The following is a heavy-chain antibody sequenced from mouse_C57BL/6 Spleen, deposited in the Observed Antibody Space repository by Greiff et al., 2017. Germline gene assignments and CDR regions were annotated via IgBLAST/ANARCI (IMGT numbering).Heavy chain of an antibody. V-gene: IGHV5-4*01. CDR3: ARDGDHWGYFDY. Sequence: EVKLMESGGGLVKPGGSLKLSCAASGFTFSSYAMSWVRQTPEKRLEWVATISDGGSYTYYPDNVKGRFTISIDNAKSNLYLQMSHLKSEDTAMYYCARDGDHWGYFDYWGQGTTLTVSS. J-gene: IGHJ2*01. CDR1: GFTFSSYA. D-gene: IGHD2-13*01. CDR2: ISDGGSYT.